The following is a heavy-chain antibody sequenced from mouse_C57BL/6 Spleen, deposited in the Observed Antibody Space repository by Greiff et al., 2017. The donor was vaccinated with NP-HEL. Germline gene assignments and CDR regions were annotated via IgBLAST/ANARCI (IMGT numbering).Heavy chain of an antibody. CDR2: IHPNSGRP. CDR3: ARPRRTDYGGAWFAY. Sequence: QVQLQQPGAELVKPGAAGMLSWAASGYTFTSYWMHWVKQRPGQGLEWIGMIHPNSGRPNYNEKFKSKATLTVDKSSSTAYMQSSSLTAEDSAIYYCARPRRTDYGGAWFAYWGQGTLVTVSA. V-gene: IGHV1-64*01. CDR1: GYTFTSYW. J-gene: IGHJ3*01. D-gene: IGHD2-4*01.